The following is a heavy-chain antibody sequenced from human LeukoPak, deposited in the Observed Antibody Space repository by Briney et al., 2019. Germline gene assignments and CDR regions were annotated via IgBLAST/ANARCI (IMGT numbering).Heavy chain of an antibody. D-gene: IGHD1-26*01. CDR2: INPDSGVT. Sequence: ASVKVSCKASGYTFTGYYIHWVRQAPGQGLEWMGWINPDSGVTNYAQKFQGRVTMTRDTSISTAYMELSRLRSDDTAVYYCAREEPWEWFDPWGQGTLVTVSS. V-gene: IGHV1-2*02. J-gene: IGHJ5*02. CDR1: GYTFTGYY. CDR3: AREEPWEWFDP.